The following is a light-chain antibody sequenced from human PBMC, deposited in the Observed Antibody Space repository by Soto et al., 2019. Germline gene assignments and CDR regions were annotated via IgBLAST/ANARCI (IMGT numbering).Light chain of an antibody. J-gene: IGKJ4*01. CDR2: AAS. Sequence: IQMNQSPSSLSASVGDRVTITCRASQSITTYLHWYQQKPGKAPKLLIYAASSLQSGVPSRFSGSGSGTEFTLTISSLQPDDFATYYCQQYNSYPLTFGGGTKVDIK. CDR3: QQYNSYPLT. CDR1: QSITTY. V-gene: IGKV1-16*01.